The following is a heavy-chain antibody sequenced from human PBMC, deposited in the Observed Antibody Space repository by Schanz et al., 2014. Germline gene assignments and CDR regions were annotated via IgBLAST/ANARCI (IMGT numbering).Heavy chain of an antibody. CDR2: ISRSSSTI. Sequence: EVHLLESGGGLVQPGGSLRLSCAASAFIFRSYSMHWVRQAPGKGLEWVSYISRSSSTIYYADSVRDRFTISRDNSKNMLYLQINNLRAEDTAVYYCARGTDTAMEHRPFDYWGQGTLVTVSS. CDR1: AFIFRSYS. J-gene: IGHJ4*02. CDR3: ARGTDTAMEHRPFDY. V-gene: IGHV3-48*01. D-gene: IGHD5-18*01.